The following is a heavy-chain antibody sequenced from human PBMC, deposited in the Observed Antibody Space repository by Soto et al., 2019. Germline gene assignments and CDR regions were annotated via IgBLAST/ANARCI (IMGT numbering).Heavy chain of an antibody. Sequence: HPGGSLRLSCAASGFTFSSYAMSWVRQAPGKGLEWVSAISGSGGSTYYADSVKGRFTISRDNSKNTLYLQMNSLRAEDTAVYYCAKDQDSSGFHFDYWGQGTLVTVSS. D-gene: IGHD3-22*01. J-gene: IGHJ4*02. V-gene: IGHV3-23*01. CDR1: GFTFSSYA. CDR2: ISGSGGST. CDR3: AKDQDSSGFHFDY.